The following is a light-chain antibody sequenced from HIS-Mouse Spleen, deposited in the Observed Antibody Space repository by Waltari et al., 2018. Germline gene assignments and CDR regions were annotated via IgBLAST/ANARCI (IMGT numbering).Light chain of an antibody. CDR3: QAWDSSTVV. V-gene: IGLV3-1*01. CDR1: KLGANY. CDR2: QDS. Sequence: SYELTQPPSVSVSPGQTASITCSGDKLGANYACWYQQKPGQSPVLVIYQDSKRPSGIPERFSGSNSGKTATLTISGTQAMDEADYYCQAWDSSTVVFGGGTKLTVL. J-gene: IGLJ2*01.